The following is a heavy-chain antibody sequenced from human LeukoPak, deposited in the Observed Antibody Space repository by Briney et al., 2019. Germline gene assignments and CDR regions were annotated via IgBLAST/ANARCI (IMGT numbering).Heavy chain of an antibody. V-gene: IGHV5-10-1*01. CDR3: AIAAHYYYVGCFDL. CDR1: GYSFTRYW. J-gene: IGHJ2*01. Sequence: KRGESLKISCKGSGYSFTRYWIGWVRQMPGKGLEWMGAIDPSDSSTNYSPSFQGHVTFSADKSISTAYLQWRSLKASDTAMYYCAIAAHYYYVGCFDLWGRGTLITVSS. D-gene: IGHD3-22*01. CDR2: IDPSDSST.